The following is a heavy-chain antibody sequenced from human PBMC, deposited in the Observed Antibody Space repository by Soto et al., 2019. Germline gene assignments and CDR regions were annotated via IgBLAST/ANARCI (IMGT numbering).Heavy chain of an antibody. CDR1: GFTFRSYG. CDR3: AREGERSLYESNCFDP. V-gene: IGHV3-33*01. Sequence: GGSLGLSCAASGFTFRSYGMHWVRQAPGKGLEWVAVIWYDGDKKFYADSVKGRFTISRDNSKNTLSLQLNSLRVEDTAVYYCAREGERSLYESNCFDPWGQETLVTVSS. D-gene: IGHD3-16*01. J-gene: IGHJ5*02. CDR2: IWYDGDKK.